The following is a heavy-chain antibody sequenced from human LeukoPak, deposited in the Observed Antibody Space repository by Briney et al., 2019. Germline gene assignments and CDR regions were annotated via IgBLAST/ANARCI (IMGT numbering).Heavy chain of an antibody. CDR3: ARSRGVVEMATTFDY. V-gene: IGHV1-69*13. CDR1: GYTFTSYD. J-gene: IGHJ4*02. D-gene: IGHD5-24*01. CDR2: IIPIFGTA. Sequence: SVKVSCKASGYTFTSYDINWVRQAPGQGLEWMGGIIPIFGTANYAQKFQGRVTITADESTSTAYMELSSLRSEDTAVYYCARSRGVVEMATTFDYWGQGTLVTVSS.